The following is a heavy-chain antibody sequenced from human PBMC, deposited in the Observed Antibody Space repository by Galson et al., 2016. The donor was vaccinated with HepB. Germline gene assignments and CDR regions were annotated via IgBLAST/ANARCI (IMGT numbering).Heavy chain of an antibody. CDR3: TDGGGIAAAARGLNH. J-gene: IGHJ5*02. D-gene: IGHD6-13*01. V-gene: IGHV3-49*03. CDR1: GATLGDHA. CDR2: ISSNAYGGTT. Sequence: SLRLPRAASGATLGDHALGWFRQGAGKGLEWVGFISSNAYGGTTEFAASVKDRFTISRDDSKSIAYLQMNSLKIEDTAVYYCTDGGGIAAAARGLNHWGQGTLVTVSS.